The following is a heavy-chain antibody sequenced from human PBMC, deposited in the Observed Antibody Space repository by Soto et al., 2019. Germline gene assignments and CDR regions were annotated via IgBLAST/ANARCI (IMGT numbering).Heavy chain of an antibody. V-gene: IGHV1-18*01. CDR1: GYTFTSFG. Sequence: QVQLVQSGAEVKKPGASVKVSCKTSGYTFTSFGISWMRQAPGQGLEWMGWITAYNGDTNYAQKLQGRVSMTTDTSMNTADMELRDLGSDDTAVYYCARGTRVRGIITNFDYWGQGTLVTVSS. CDR2: ITAYNGDT. D-gene: IGHD3-10*01. J-gene: IGHJ4*02. CDR3: ARGTRVRGIITNFDY.